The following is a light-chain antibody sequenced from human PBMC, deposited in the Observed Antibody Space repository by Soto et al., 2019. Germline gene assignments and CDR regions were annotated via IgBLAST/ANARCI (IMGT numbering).Light chain of an antibody. CDR1: SSDVGGYNY. Sequence: ALTQPASVSGSPGQSITISCTGTSSDVGGYNYVSWYQHHPGKAPKLIIYEVSNRPSGVSNRFSGSKSGNTASLTISGLQADDEADYYCSSYTSSSTVVFGIGTKVTVL. CDR3: SSYTSSSTVV. J-gene: IGLJ1*01. V-gene: IGLV2-14*01. CDR2: EVS.